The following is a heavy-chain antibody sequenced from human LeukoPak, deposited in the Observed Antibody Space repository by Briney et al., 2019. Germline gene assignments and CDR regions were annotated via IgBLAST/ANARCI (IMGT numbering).Heavy chain of an antibody. CDR3: ARRQGSYFDTSGYYNG. CDR1: GFTFSSYW. Sequence: GGSLRLSCVASGFTFSSYWMGWVRQAPGKGLEWVANIKQDGSEKYYVDSVKGRFTISRDNAKNSLYLQMNSLRAEDTAVYYCARRQGSYFDTSGYYNGWGQGTLVTVSS. D-gene: IGHD3-22*01. J-gene: IGHJ4*02. CDR2: IKQDGSEK. V-gene: IGHV3-7*01.